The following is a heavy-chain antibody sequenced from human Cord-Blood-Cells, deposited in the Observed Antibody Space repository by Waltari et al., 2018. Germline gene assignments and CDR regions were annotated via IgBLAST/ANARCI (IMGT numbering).Heavy chain of an antibody. CDR1: GYTFTSYG. J-gene: IGHJ3*02. D-gene: IGHD6-6*01. V-gene: IGHV1-18*04. CDR3: ARVGRVVAARPYAFDI. Sequence: VQLVQPGAEAKKPGASVKVSCKASGYTFTSYGISRVRQAPGQGIEWKGWISAYNGNTKYAQKLQGRVTMTTDTSTRTAYIELRSLRSDDTAVYYCARVGRVVAARPYAFDIWGQGTMVTVSS. CDR2: ISAYNGNT.